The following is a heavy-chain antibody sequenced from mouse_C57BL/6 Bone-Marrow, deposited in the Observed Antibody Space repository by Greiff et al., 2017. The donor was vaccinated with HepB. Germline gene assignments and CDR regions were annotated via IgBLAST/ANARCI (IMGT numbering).Heavy chain of an antibody. J-gene: IGHJ4*01. CDR2: INPNNGGT. CDR3: ARHYDAMDY. Sequence: EVKLQQSGPELVKPGASVKISCKASGYTFTDYYMNWVKQSHGKSLEWIGDINPNNGGTSYNQKFKGKATLTVDKSSSTAYMELRSLTSEDSAVYYCARHYDAMDYWGQGTSVTVAS. CDR1: GYTFTDYY. V-gene: IGHV1-26*01.